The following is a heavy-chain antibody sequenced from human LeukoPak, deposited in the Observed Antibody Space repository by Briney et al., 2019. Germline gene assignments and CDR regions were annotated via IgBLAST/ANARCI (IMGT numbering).Heavy chain of an antibody. J-gene: IGHJ4*02. CDR3: ARDLRARGYSGYGDY. V-gene: IGHV3-21*01. D-gene: IGHD5-12*01. CDR2: ISSSSSYI. CDR1: GFTFSSYS. Sequence: GGSLRLSCAASGFTFSSYSMNWVRQAPGKGLEWVSSISSSSSYIYYADSVKGRFTISRDNAKNSLYLQMNSLRAEDTAVYYCARDLRARGYSGYGDYWGQGTLVTVSS.